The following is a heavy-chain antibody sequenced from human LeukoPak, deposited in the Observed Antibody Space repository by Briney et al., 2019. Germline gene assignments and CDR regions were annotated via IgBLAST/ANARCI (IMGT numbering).Heavy chain of an antibody. CDR2: ISGSGDST. CDR1: GFTFRSYA. CDR3: AKEFDSSGFFDY. V-gene: IGHV3-23*01. Sequence: GSLRLSCAASGFTFRSYAVSWVRQAPGKGLEWVSAISGSGDSTYYPDSVKGRFTISRDNSKNTLYLQMNSLRAEDTAVYYCAKEFDSSGFFDYWGQGTLVTVSS. D-gene: IGHD3-22*01. J-gene: IGHJ4*02.